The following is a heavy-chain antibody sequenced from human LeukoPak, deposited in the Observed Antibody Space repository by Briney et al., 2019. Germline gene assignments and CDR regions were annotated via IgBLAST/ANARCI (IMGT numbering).Heavy chain of an antibody. D-gene: IGHD6-19*01. CDR2: ISGDGGST. CDR3: AKDILSEQWHDAFDI. V-gene: IGHV3-43*02. Sequence: PGGSLRLSCAASGFIVYDYAMYWVRQAPGKGLEWVSLISGDGGSTYYADSVKGRFTISRDNSKNSLFLQMNSLRTEDTALYYCAKDILSEQWHDAFDIWGQGTMVTVSS. CDR1: GFIVYDYA. J-gene: IGHJ3*02.